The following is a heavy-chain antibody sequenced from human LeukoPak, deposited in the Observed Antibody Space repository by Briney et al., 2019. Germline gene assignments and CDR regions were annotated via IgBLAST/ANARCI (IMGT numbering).Heavy chain of an antibody. CDR2: ISGSGGST. CDR1: GFTFSSYA. CDR3: AKDYQRVVGATYVLFDY. V-gene: IGHV3-23*01. J-gene: IGHJ4*02. Sequence: GGSLRLSCAASGFTFSSYAMSWVRQAPGKGLEWGSAISGSGGSTYYADSVKGRFTISRDNSKNTLYLQMKSLGAEETAVYYCAKDYQRVVGATYVLFDYWGQRTLVT. D-gene: IGHD1-26*01.